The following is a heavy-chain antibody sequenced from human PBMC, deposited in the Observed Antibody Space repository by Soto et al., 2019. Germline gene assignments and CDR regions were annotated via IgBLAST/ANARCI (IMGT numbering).Heavy chain of an antibody. CDR1: GYTFTSYG. CDR2: ISAYNGNT. J-gene: IGHJ4*02. Sequence: QVQLVQSGAEVKKPGASVKVSCKASGYTFTSYGISWVRQAPGQGLEWMGWISAYNGNTNYAQKLQGRVTMTTDTXTXXAYMELRRLRSDDTAVYYCARDHDSSGYYYGVADYWGQGTLVTVSS. V-gene: IGHV1-18*01. CDR3: ARDHDSSGYYYGVADY. D-gene: IGHD3-22*01.